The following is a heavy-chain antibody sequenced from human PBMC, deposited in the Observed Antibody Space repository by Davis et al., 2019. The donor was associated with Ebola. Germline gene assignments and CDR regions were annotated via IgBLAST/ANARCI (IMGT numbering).Heavy chain of an antibody. J-gene: IGHJ4*02. CDR2: INAGNGNT. CDR1: GYTFTSSA. V-gene: IGHV1-3*01. CDR3: AREEIPYGGIWYFDY. D-gene: IGHD4-23*01. Sequence: ASVTVSCQASGYTFTSSAMHWLRQAPGQRLEWMGWINAGNGNTKYSQRFRDRVTITRDTSASTAYMELSSLRSEDTAVYYCAREEIPYGGIWYFDYWGQGTLVTVSS.